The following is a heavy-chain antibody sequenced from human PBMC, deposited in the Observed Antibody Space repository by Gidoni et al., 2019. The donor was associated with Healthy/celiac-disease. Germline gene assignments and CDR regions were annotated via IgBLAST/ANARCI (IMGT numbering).Heavy chain of an antibody. CDR2: PYYSGST. Sequence: QLQLQESGPGLVKPSETLSLTCTVSGVSISSSSYYWGWIHQPPGKGLEWIGSPYYSGSTYYNPSLKSRVTIAVDTSKNQFSLKLSSVTAADTAVYYCATPGKGDFWSGLYYYGMDVWGQGTTVTVSS. CDR1: GVSISSSSYY. D-gene: IGHD3-3*01. J-gene: IGHJ6*02. V-gene: IGHV4-39*01. CDR3: ATPGKGDFWSGLYYYGMDV.